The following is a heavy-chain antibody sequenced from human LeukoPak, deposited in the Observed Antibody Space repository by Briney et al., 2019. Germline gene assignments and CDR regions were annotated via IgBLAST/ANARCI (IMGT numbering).Heavy chain of an antibody. J-gene: IGHJ6*02. V-gene: IGHV3-7*01. CDR3: ARYYDFWSGYYRDYYYGMDV. CDR2: IKQDGSEK. CDR1: GFTFSSYW. Sequence: GGSLRLSCAASGFTFSSYWMSWVRQAPGKGLEGVANIKQDGSEKYYVDSVKGRFTISRDNAKNSLYLQMNSLRAEDTAVYYCARYYDFWSGYYRDYYYGMDVWGQGTTVTVSS. D-gene: IGHD3-3*01.